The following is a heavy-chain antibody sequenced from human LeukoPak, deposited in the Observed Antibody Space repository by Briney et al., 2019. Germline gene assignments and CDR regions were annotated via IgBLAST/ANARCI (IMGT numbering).Heavy chain of an antibody. V-gene: IGHV1-18*01. CDR3: ARAPDDYDFWSGPFDY. D-gene: IGHD3-3*01. CDR1: GYTFTIYG. J-gene: IGHJ4*02. Sequence: VASVKVSCKTSGYTFTIYGISWVRQAPGQGLEWMGWISAYSGNTNYAQNLQGRVTMTTDTSTSTAYMELRSLRSDDTAVYYCARAPDDYDFWSGPFDYWGRGTLVTVSS. CDR2: ISAYSGNT.